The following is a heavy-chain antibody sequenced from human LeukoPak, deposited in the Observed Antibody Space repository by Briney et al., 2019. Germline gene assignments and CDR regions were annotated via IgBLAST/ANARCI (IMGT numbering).Heavy chain of an antibody. V-gene: IGHV1-18*01. CDR3: ARSPDILTGEKFDY. CDR1: GYTFTSYG. D-gene: IGHD3-9*01. J-gene: IGHJ4*02. Sequence: ASVKVSCKASGYTFTSYGISWVRQAPGQGLEWMGWISAYNGNTNYAQKLQGRVTRTTDTSTSTAYMELRSLRSDDTAVYYCARSPDILTGEKFDYWGQGTLVTVSS. CDR2: ISAYNGNT.